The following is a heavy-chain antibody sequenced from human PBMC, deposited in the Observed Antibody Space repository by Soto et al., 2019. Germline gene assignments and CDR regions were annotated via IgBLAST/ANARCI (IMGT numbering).Heavy chain of an antibody. V-gene: IGHV3-74*01. CDR3: ARQGYCSGCSCYSWFDP. J-gene: IGHJ5*02. CDR1: GFTFSSDW. CDR2: INSDGSST. Sequence: EVQLVESGGGLVQPGGSLRLSCAASGFTFSSDWMHWVHQSPGTGLVWVSRINSDGSSTSYADSVKGRFTSSRDNAKNTLYLQMNSLRSEDTAVYYCARQGYCSGCSCYSWFDPWGQGTLVTVSS. D-gene: IGHD2-15*01.